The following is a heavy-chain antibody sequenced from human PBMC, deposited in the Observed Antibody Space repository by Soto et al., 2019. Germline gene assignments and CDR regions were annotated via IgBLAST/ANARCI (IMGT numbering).Heavy chain of an antibody. Sequence: SVKVSCKASGGTFSSYAISWVRQAPGQGLEWMGGIIPIFGTANYAQKFQGRVTITADESTSTAYMELSSLRSEDTAVYYCARDLGCSGGSCYNYYGMDVWGQGTTVTV. CDR2: IIPIFGTA. V-gene: IGHV1-69*13. J-gene: IGHJ6*02. CDR1: GGTFSSYA. CDR3: ARDLGCSGGSCYNYYGMDV. D-gene: IGHD2-15*01.